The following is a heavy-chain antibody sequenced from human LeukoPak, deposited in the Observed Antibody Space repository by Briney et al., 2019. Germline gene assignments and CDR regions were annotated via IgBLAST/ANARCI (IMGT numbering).Heavy chain of an antibody. V-gene: IGHV3-49*03. J-gene: IGHJ4*02. Sequence: PGRSLRLSCTASGFTFGDYAMSWFRQAPGKGLEWVGFIRSKAYGGTTEYAASVKGRFTISRDDSKSIAYLQMNSLKTEDTAVYYCTRERELVAFDYWGQGTLVTVSS. CDR3: TRERELVAFDY. CDR2: IRSKAYGGTT. D-gene: IGHD2-8*02. CDR1: GFTFGDYA.